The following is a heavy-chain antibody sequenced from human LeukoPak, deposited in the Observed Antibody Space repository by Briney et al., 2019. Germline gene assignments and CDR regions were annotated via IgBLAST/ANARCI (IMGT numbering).Heavy chain of an antibody. V-gene: IGHV1-46*01. D-gene: IGHD3-22*01. CDR1: GYTFTSYY. CDR2: INPSGGST. J-gene: IGHJ5*02. CDR3: ARDGYYYDSSGYSDNWFDP. Sequence: ASVKVSCKASGYTFTSYYMHWVRQAPGQGLEWMGIINPSGGSTSYAQKFQGRVTMTRDMSTSTVYMELSSLRSDDTAVYYCARDGYYYDSSGYSDNWFDPWGQGTLVAVSS.